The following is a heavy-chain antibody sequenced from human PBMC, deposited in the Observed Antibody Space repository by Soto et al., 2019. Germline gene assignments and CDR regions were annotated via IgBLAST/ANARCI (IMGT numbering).Heavy chain of an antibody. D-gene: IGHD3-22*01. CDR2: IIPIFGTA. Sequence: AAVKVSCKASGCTFSSYAISWVRQAPGQGLEWMGGIIPIFGTANYAQKFQGRVTITADESTSTAYMELSSLRSEDTAVYYCARDPTENYYDSSGQPNWGQGTLVTVSS. CDR1: GCTFSSYA. V-gene: IGHV1-69*13. CDR3: ARDPTENYYDSSGQPN. J-gene: IGHJ4*02.